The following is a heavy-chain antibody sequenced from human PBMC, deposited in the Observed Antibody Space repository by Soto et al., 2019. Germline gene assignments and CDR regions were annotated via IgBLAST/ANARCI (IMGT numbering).Heavy chain of an antibody. J-gene: IGHJ3*02. Sequence: GGSLRLSCAASGFTVSSNYMSWVRQAPGKGLEWVSVIYSGGSTYYADSVKGRFTISRDNSKNTLYLQMNSLRAEDTAVYYCARDMGRGYCSGGSCYSDAFDIWGQGTMVTV. V-gene: IGHV3-66*01. CDR3: ARDMGRGYCSGGSCYSDAFDI. CDR1: GFTVSSNY. CDR2: IYSGGST. D-gene: IGHD2-15*01.